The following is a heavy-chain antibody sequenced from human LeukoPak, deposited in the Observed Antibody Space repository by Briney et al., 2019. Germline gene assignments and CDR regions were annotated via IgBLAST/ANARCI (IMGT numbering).Heavy chain of an antibody. D-gene: IGHD4-17*01. CDR1: GFNFNTYS. Sequence: PGGSLRLSCEASGFNFNTYSMAWVRQAPGKGLEWVSIISRASESIFYADSVKGRFTISRDNSKNTLYMQMNRLGVEDTAIYYCAKDRLGATVTSFDYWGQGTLVTVSS. J-gene: IGHJ4*02. CDR2: ISRASESI. CDR3: AKDRLGATVTSFDY. V-gene: IGHV3-21*04.